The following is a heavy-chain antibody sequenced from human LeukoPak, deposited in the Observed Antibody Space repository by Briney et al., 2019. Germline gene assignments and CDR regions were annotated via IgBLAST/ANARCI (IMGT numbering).Heavy chain of an antibody. J-gene: IGHJ5*01. CDR2: IFYGGTT. CDR3: AIGLYWFES. CDR1: GDFISNYY. V-gene: IGHV4-59*08. Sequence: KPSETLSLTCTVSGDFISNYYWNWLRQSPGKGLEWIGYIFYGGTTTYNPSFKSRVTISGDTSKKQFSLRPTSVTATDTAVYYCAIGLYWFESWGQGTLVTVSS.